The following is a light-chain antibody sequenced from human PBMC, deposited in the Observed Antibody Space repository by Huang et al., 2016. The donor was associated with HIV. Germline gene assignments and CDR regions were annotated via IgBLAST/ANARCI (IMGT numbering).Light chain of an antibody. CDR2: STS. CDR3: QQANSFPYT. J-gene: IGKJ2*01. V-gene: IGKV1-12*01. Sequence: DIQLTQSPSSVSASVGDRVTITCRASQGIGTWVAWYQQKPGKAPKLLRYSTSSLQSGVPARFSGSGSGADFTLTISSLQPEDFATYYCQQANSFPYTFGQGTKLEIK. CDR1: QGIGTW.